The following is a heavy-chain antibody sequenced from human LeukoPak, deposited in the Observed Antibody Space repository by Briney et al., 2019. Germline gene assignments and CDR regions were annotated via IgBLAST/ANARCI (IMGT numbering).Heavy chain of an antibody. J-gene: IGHJ4*02. Sequence: KPSEPLSLTCTVSGVSITSYSHNYDWIRQPPGKGLEWIGGFHFSGAINYNPSLKSRVTIFVDTSKKQISLKLSSVTAADTAVYYCARRYEGSGYAYDYWGQGILVTVSS. V-gene: IGHV4-39*01. D-gene: IGHD3-22*01. CDR2: FHFSGAI. CDR3: ARRYEGSGYAYDY. CDR1: GVSITSYSHN.